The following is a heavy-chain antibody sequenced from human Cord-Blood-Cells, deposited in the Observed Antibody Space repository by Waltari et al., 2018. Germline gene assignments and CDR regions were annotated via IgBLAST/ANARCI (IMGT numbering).Heavy chain of an antibody. CDR1: GGSFRGYY. CDR2: INHSGST. D-gene: IGHD6-13*01. J-gene: IGHJ4*02. Sequence: QVQLQQWGAGLLKPSETLSLTCAVSGGSFRGYYWSWIRPPPGKGLEWIGEINHSGSTNYNPSLKSRVTISVDTSKNQFSLKLSSVTAADTAVYYCARGWGIAAAGTGDYWGQGTLVTVSS. V-gene: IGHV4-34*01. CDR3: ARGWGIAAAGTGDY.